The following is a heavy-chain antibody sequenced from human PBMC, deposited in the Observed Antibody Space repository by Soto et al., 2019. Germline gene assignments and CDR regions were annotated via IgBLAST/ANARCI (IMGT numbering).Heavy chain of an antibody. D-gene: IGHD2-8*01. CDR3: ARDHLTNYYYYGMDV. CDR1: GGSVSSGTYY. Sequence: SETLSLTCTVSGGSVSSGTYYWSWMRQPPGEGLEWIGSIYYSGSANYNPSLKSRVTISVDTSKNQFSLKMSSVTAADTAVYYCARDHLTNYYYYGMDVWGQGTTVTVYS. J-gene: IGHJ6*02. V-gene: IGHV4-61*01. CDR2: IYYSGSA.